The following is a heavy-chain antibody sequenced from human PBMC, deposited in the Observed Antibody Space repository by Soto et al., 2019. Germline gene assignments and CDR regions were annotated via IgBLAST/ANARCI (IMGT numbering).Heavy chain of an antibody. CDR1: GGTFSSYT. Sequence: QVQLVQSGAEVKKPGSSVKVSCKASGGTFSSYTISWVRQAPGQGLEWMGRIIPILGIANYAQKFQGRVTITADKSTSTAYMELSSLRSEDTAVYYCAREVDSSGYYPLFDYWGQGTLVTVSS. CDR3: AREVDSSGYYPLFDY. D-gene: IGHD3-22*01. J-gene: IGHJ4*02. CDR2: IIPILGIA. V-gene: IGHV1-69*02.